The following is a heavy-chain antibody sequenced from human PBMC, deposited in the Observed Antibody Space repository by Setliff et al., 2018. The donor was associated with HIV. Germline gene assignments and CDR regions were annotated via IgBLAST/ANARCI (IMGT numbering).Heavy chain of an antibody. Sequence: HGGSLRLSCAASGFTFSSYGMHWVRQAPGKGLEWVAFIRYDGSNKYYADSVKGRFTISRDNSKNTLYLQMNSLRAEDTAVYYCAKTSSSSEYYFDYWGQGTPVTVSS. CDR3: AKTSSSSEYYFDY. V-gene: IGHV3-30*02. J-gene: IGHJ4*02. CDR1: GFTFSSYG. CDR2: IRYDGSNK. D-gene: IGHD6-13*01.